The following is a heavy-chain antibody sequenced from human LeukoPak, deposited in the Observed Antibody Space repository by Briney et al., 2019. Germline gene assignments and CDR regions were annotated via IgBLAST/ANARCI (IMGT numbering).Heavy chain of an antibody. CDR1: GFTFGDYV. V-gene: IGHV3-49*04. Sequence: GSLRLSCTASGFTFGDYVMSWVRQAPGKGLEWVGFIRSKAYGGTTKNAASVKGRFTISRDDSRSIAYLQMNSLKTEDTAVYYCTRRYNYDSSGYYYVRDAFDIWGQGTMVIVSS. D-gene: IGHD3-22*01. J-gene: IGHJ3*02. CDR2: IRSKAYGGTT. CDR3: TRRYNYDSSGYYYVRDAFDI.